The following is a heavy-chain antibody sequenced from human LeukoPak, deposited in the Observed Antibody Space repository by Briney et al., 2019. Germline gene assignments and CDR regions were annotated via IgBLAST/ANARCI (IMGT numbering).Heavy chain of an antibody. CDR2: VSSNGGST. V-gene: IGHV3-64*01. D-gene: IGHD2/OR15-2a*01. J-gene: IGHJ3*02. CDR1: GFTFSSYA. CDR3: ARVSILIVPYYAFDI. Sequence: GGSLRLSCAASGFTFSSYAMHWVRQAPGKGLEYVSAVSSNGGSTYYANSVKGRFTISRDNSKNTLYLQMNSLRAEDTAVYYCARVSILIVPYYAFDIWGQGTMVTVSS.